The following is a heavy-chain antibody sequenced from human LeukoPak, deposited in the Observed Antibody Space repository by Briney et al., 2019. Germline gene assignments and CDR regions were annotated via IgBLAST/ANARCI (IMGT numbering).Heavy chain of an antibody. V-gene: IGHV3-23*01. J-gene: IGHJ4*02. CDR2: ISVSGDRT. D-gene: IGHD2-15*01. CDR3: AKQLGYCSDGSCYFPY. Sequence: GGSLRLSCAASGFTFSSYAMSWVRQAPGKGLEWVSGISVSGDRTYHADSVKGRFTISRDNSKSTLCLQMNSLRAEDTAVYYCAKQLGYCSDGSCYFPYWGQGTLVTVSS. CDR1: GFTFSSYA.